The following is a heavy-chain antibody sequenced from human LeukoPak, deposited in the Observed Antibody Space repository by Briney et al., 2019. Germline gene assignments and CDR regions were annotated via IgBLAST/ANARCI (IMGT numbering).Heavy chain of an antibody. CDR3: AREPRGYCSGGSCYSEY. V-gene: IGHV1-2*02. CDR1: GYTFTVYF. CDR2: INPNSGGT. J-gene: IGHJ4*02. D-gene: IGHD2-15*01. Sequence: GASVNVSCTASGYTFTVYFIHWVRQAPGQGLEWMGWINPNSGGTNYAQKFQGRVTMTRDTSNTTANMELSRLRSDDTAVYYCAREPRGYCSGGSCYSEYWGQGTLVTVSS.